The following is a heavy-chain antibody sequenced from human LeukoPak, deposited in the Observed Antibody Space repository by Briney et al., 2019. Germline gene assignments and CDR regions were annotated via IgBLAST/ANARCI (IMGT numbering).Heavy chain of an antibody. CDR2: LNPNSGDT. CDR3: ARAPYCDSSSCYTGSNWFDP. J-gene: IGHJ5*02. Sequence: GASVKVSCTASGYTFAAYYVHWVRPAPGQGLAWMGWLNPNSGDTKYAQKFQGRVTMTRDTSISTAYLEMSRLRSDDTAVYYCARAPYCDSSSCYTGSNWFDPWGQGTLVTVSS. CDR1: GYTFAAYY. V-gene: IGHV1-2*02. D-gene: IGHD2-2*02.